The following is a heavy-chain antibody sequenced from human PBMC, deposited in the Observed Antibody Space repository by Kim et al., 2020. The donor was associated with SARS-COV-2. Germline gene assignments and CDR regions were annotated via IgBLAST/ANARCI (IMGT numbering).Heavy chain of an antibody. J-gene: IGHJ4*02. D-gene: IGHD1-26*01. CDR3: ARWSGSYLAYDY. Sequence: YSEKFQSRVTITRDTLASTAFMELSSLRSEDTAVYYCARWSGSYLAYDYWGQGTLVTVSS. V-gene: IGHV1-3*01.